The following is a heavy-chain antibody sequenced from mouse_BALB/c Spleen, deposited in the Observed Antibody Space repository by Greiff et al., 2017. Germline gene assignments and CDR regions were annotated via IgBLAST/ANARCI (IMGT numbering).Heavy chain of an antibody. CDR3: AREGGNYVLDY. CDR1: GYSITSGYY. V-gene: IGHV3-6*02. CDR2: ISYDGSN. D-gene: IGHD2-1*01. Sequence: EVQLVESGPGLVKPSQSLSLTCSVTGYSITSGYYWNWIRQFPGNKLEWMGYISYDGSNNYNPSLKNRISITRDTSKNQFFLKLNSVTTEDTATYYCAREGGNYVLDYWGQGTTLTVSS. J-gene: IGHJ2*01.